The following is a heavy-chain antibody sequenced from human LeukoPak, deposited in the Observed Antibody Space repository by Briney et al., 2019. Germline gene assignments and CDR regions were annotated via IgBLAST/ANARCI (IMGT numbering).Heavy chain of an antibody. J-gene: IGHJ3*02. CDR2: ISSSSYI. Sequence: GGSLRLSCAASGFTFSSYSMNWVRQAPGKGLEWVSSISSSSYIYYADSVKGRFTISRDNAKNSLYLQMNSLRAEDTAVYYCASGFAFSIFGVVTSYDAFDIWGQGTMVTVSS. CDR3: ASGFAFSIFGVVTSYDAFDI. CDR1: GFTFSSYS. D-gene: IGHD3-3*01. V-gene: IGHV3-21*01.